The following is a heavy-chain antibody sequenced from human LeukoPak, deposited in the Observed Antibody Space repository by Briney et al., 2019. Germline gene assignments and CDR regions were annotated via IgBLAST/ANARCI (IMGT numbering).Heavy chain of an antibody. J-gene: IGHJ4*02. CDR3: ARGRYYGYDY. CDR1: GGSISSYY. CDR2: IYYSGST. V-gene: IGHV4-59*01. D-gene: IGHD3-10*01. Sequence: SETLSLTCTVSGGSISSYYWSWIRQPPGKGLEWIGYIYYSGSTNYNPSLKGRVTISVDTSKNQFSLKLSSVTAADTAVYYCARGRYYGYDYWGQGTLVTVSS.